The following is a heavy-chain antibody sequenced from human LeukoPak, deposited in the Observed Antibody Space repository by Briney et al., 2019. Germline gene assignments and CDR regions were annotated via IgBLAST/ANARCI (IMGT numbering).Heavy chain of an antibody. V-gene: IGHV3-7*01. CDR3: ARSHPDWYFDY. CDR1: GFTFSSYW. Sequence: GGSLRLSCAASGFTFSSYWMSWVRQAPGKGLEWVANIKQDGSEKYYVDSVKGRFTISRDNAKNSLYLLMNSLRAEDTAVYYCARSHPDWYFDYWGQGTLVTVSS. J-gene: IGHJ4*02. D-gene: IGHD3-9*01. CDR2: IKQDGSEK.